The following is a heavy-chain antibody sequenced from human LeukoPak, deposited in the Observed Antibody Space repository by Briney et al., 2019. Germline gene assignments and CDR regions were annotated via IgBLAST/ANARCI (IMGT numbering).Heavy chain of an antibody. J-gene: IGHJ4*02. D-gene: IGHD3-16*02. V-gene: IGHV1-69*13. CDR1: GGTFSSYA. Sequence: SVKVSCKASGGTFSSYAISWVRQAPGQGLEWMGGIIPIFGTANYAQKFQGRVTITADESTSTDYMELSSLRSEDTAVYYCARGGPGYDYVWGSYRCDYWGRGTLVTVSS. CDR2: IIPIFGTA. CDR3: ARGGPGYDYVWGSYRCDY.